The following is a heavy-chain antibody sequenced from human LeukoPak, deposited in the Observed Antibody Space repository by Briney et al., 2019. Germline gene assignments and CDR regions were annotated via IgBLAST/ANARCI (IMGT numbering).Heavy chain of an antibody. Sequence: GASVKVSCKASGYTFTGYYIHWVRQAPGQGLEWMGWINPNSGATNYAQKFQGWVTMTRDTSISTAYMELSRLRSDDTAVYYCARDLLPVAIPAASYMDVWGKGTTVTVSS. V-gene: IGHV1-2*04. CDR3: ARDLLPVAIPAASYMDV. J-gene: IGHJ6*03. D-gene: IGHD2-2*01. CDR1: GYTFTGYY. CDR2: INPNSGAT.